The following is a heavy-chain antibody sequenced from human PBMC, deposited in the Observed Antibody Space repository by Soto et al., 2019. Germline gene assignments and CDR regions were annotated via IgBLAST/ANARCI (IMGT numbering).Heavy chain of an antibody. V-gene: IGHV5-51*01. Sequence: PVQSKKIWCRGAGCSCVSYWSGWMRQMPGKGLEWMGIIYPGDSDSRYSPSFQGQVTISADKSISTAYLQWNSLKASDTAIYYCSRPGSGSYRLGYSGMDVRLNGTTVTV. CDR3: SRPGSGSYRLGYSGMDV. D-gene: IGHD3-10*01. CDR1: GCSCVSYW. CDR2: IYPGDSDS. J-gene: IGHJ6*04.